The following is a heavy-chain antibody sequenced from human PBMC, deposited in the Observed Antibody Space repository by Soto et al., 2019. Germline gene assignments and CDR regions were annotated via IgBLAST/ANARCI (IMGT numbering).Heavy chain of an antibody. V-gene: IGHV1-69*12. Sequence: QVQLVQSGAEVKKPGSSVKVSCKTSGGTFRTSAISWVRQAPGHGLEWMGGIMPVFPTPDYAQKFQGRVTMTADESTSTAYMELSSLGSEDTAVYYCARDKDRQQLGGNYYYIMDVWGQGPTVTVSS. D-gene: IGHD3-3*02. CDR1: GGTFRTSA. J-gene: IGHJ6*02. CDR2: IMPVFPTP. CDR3: ARDKDRQQLGGNYYYIMDV.